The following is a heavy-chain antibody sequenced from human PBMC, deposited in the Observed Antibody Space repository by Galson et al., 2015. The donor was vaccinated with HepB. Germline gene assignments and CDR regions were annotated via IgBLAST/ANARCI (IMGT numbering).Heavy chain of an antibody. D-gene: IGHD6-19*01. CDR1: GFTFSSYG. CDR3: AKDLKFIAVAGRGVDY. CDR2: IRYDGSNK. J-gene: IGHJ4*02. V-gene: IGHV3-30*02. Sequence: LRLSCAASGFTFSSYGMHWVRQAPGKGLEWVAFIRYDGSNKYYADSVKGRFTISRDNSKNTPYLQMNSLRAEDTAVYYCAKDLKFIAVAGRGVDYWGQGTLVTVSS.